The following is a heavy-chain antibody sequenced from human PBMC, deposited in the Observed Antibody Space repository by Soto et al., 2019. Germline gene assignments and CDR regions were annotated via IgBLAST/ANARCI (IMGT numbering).Heavy chain of an antibody. J-gene: IGHJ4*02. CDR2: IYYSGST. CDR3: AGGWLHPYYFDY. CDR1: GGSISSYY. D-gene: IGHD6-19*01. V-gene: IGHV4-59*01. Sequence: QVQLQESGPGLVKPSETLSLTCTVSGGSISSYYWSGIRQPPGKGLEWIGYIYYSGSTNYNPSLKSRVTISVDTSKNQFSLKLSSVTAADTAVYYCAGGWLHPYYFDYWGQGTLVTVSS.